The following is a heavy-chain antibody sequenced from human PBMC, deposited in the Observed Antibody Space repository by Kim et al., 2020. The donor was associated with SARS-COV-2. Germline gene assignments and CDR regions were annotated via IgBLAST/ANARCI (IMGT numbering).Heavy chain of an antibody. Sequence: SETLSLTCTVSGGSIRSSNYYWGWIRQPPGKGLEWIGSIYYSGSTYYNPSLKSRVTISVDTSKNQFSLKLSSVTAADTTVYYCARLRGSITGTSPGYYVDVWGKETAVTVSS. V-gene: IGHV4-39*01. D-gene: IGHD1-20*01. CDR2: IYYSGST. CDR3: ARLRGSITGTSPGYYVDV. J-gene: IGHJ6*03. CDR1: GGSIRSSNYY.